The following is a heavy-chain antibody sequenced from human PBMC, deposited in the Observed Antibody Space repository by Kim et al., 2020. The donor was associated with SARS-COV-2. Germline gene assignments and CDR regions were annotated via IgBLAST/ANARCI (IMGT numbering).Heavy chain of an antibody. J-gene: IGHJ5*02. V-gene: IGHV4-39*01. CDR2: IYYSGST. Sequence: SETLSLTCTVSGGSISSSSYYWGWIRQPPGKGLEWIGSIYYSGSTYYNPSLKSRVTISVDTSKNQFSLKLSSVTAADTAVYYCASQQPNTIFGVVTLGGGFDPWGQGTLVTVSS. CDR3: ASQQPNTIFGVVTLGGGFDP. D-gene: IGHD3-3*01. CDR1: GGSISSSSYY.